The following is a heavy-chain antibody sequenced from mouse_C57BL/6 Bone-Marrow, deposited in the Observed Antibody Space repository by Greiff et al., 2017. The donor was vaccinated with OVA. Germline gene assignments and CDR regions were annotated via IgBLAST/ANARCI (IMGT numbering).Heavy chain of an antibody. CDR3: ARHEDGYYASYLDY. CDR1: GYAFSSSW. CDR2: IYPGDGDT. J-gene: IGHJ2*01. D-gene: IGHD2-3*01. Sequence: QVQLKESGPELVKPGASVKISCKASGYAFSSSWMNWVKQRPGKGLEWIGRIYPGDGDTNYNGKFKGKATLTADKSSSTAYMQLSSLTSEDSAVYCCARHEDGYYASYLDYWGQGTTLTVSS. V-gene: IGHV1-82*01.